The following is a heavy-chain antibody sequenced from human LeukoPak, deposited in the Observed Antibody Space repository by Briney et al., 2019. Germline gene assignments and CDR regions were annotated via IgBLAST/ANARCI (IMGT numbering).Heavy chain of an antibody. CDR3: ARGGPGWNDAYGDFDYDAFDI. V-gene: IGHV1-2*02. D-gene: IGHD4-17*01. CDR2: INPNSGGT. Sequence: GASVKVSCKASGNSLTGYYIHWVRQAPGQGLEWMGWINPNSGGTNYAQKFQGRVTMTRDTSISTAYMELSRLRSDDTAVYYCARGGPGWNDAYGDFDYDAFDIWGQGTMVTVSS. CDR1: GNSLTGYY. J-gene: IGHJ3*02.